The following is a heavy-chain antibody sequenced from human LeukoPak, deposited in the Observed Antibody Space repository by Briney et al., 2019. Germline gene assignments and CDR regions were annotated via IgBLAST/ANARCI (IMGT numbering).Heavy chain of an antibody. V-gene: IGHV3-21*04. Sequence: PGGSLRLSCAASGFTFSSYSMNWVRQAPGKGLEWVSSISSSSSYIYYADSVKGRFTISRDNSKNTLYLQMNSLRAEDTAVYYCAKVHDYSNYGTPFDYWGQGTLVTVSS. CDR3: AKVHDYSNYGTPFDY. CDR2: ISSSSSYI. J-gene: IGHJ4*02. CDR1: GFTFSSYS. D-gene: IGHD4-11*01.